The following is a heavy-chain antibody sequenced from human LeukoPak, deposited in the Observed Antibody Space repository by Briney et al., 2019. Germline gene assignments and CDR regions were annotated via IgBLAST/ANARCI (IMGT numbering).Heavy chain of an antibody. CDR1: GFTFSSYW. Sequence: GGSLRLSCAASGFTFSSYWMSWVRQAPGKGLEWVAVIWYDGSNKYYADSVKGRFTISRDNSKNTLYLQMNSLRAEDTAVYYCARGRWLIDYWGQGTLVTVSS. CDR2: IWYDGSNK. V-gene: IGHV3-33*08. CDR3: ARGRWLIDY. J-gene: IGHJ4*02. D-gene: IGHD4-23*01.